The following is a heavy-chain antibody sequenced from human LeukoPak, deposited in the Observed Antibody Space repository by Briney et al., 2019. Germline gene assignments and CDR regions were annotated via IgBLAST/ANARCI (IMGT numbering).Heavy chain of an antibody. J-gene: IGHJ4*02. Sequence: PGGSLRLSCAASGFTFNSYAMSWVRQAPGKGLEWVSAISGSGGSTYYADSVKGRFTISRDNSKNTLYLQMNSLRAEDTAVYYCAKDRIDRRWGCFDYWGQGTLVTVSS. CDR1: GFTFNSYA. D-gene: IGHD2-21*01. CDR3: AKDRIDRRWGCFDY. V-gene: IGHV3-23*01. CDR2: ISGSGGST.